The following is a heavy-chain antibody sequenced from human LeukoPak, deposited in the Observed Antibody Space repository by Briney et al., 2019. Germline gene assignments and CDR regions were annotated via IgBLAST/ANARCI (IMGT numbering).Heavy chain of an antibody. CDR1: GFTFINYG. CDR3: AKFRTVDYYYYGMDV. Sequence: GGSLRLSCAASGFTFINYGMSWVRQAPGKGLEWVSSINGGGGTTYYADSVKGRFIISRDNSRKTLSLQMNSLRAEDTAIYYCAKFRTVDYYYYGMDVWGLGTTVTVS. V-gene: IGHV3-23*01. J-gene: IGHJ6*02. CDR2: INGGGGTT.